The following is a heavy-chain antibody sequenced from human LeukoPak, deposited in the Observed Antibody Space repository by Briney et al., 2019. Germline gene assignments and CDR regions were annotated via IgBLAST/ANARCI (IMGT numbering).Heavy chain of an antibody. V-gene: IGHV4-34*01. CDR2: INHSGST. J-gene: IGHJ4*02. D-gene: IGHD6-13*01. CDR1: GGSFSGYY. CDR3: ARPRDSSSLFDY. Sequence: SEPLSLPCAVYGGSFSGYYWSWIRQPPGKGLEWIGEINHSGSTNYNPSLKSRVTISVDTSKNQFSLKLSSVTAADTAVYYCARPRDSSSLFDYWGQGTLVTVSS.